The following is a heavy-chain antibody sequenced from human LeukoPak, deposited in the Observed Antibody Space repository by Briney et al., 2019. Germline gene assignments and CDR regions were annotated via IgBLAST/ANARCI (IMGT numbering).Heavy chain of an antibody. CDR3: ARDFGGAPYYFDY. J-gene: IGHJ4*02. V-gene: IGHV1-2*02. CDR1: GGTFSSYA. D-gene: IGHD3-16*01. Sequence: ASVKVSCKASGGTFSSYAISWVRQAPGQGLEWMGWINPNSGGTNYAQKFQGRVTMTRDTSISTAYMELSRLRSDDTAVYYCARDFGGAPYYFDYWGQGTLVTVSS. CDR2: INPNSGGT.